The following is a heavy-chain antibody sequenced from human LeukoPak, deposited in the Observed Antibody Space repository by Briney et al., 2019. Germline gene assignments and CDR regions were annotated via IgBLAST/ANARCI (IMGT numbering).Heavy chain of an antibody. CDR2: ISSSSSYI. V-gene: IGHV3-21*01. CDR1: GFTFSSYS. D-gene: IGHD3-22*01. CDR3: ARVGGYYYDSSGYYYVKDY. Sequence: GGSLRLSCAASGFTFSSYSMNWVRQAPGNGLEWVSSISSSSSYIYYADSVKGRFTISRDNAKNSLYLQMNSLRAEDTAVYYCARVGGYYYDSSGYYYVKDYWGQGTLVTVSS. J-gene: IGHJ4*02.